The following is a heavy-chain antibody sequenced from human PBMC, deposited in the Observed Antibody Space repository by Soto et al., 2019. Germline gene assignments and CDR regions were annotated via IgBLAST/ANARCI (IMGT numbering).Heavy chain of an antibody. Sequence: PGESLKISCEGSGYTFTYYWIGWVRQMPGKGLEWMGVTYPFDSDTRYSPSFQGRVTISAVQPTNTAYLELSRLQASDTAIYYCGRHSGGATPGIDYWGQGTLVTVSS. CDR2: TYPFDSDT. J-gene: IGHJ4*01. D-gene: IGHD1-26*01. V-gene: IGHV5-51*01. CDR3: GRHSGGATPGIDY. CDR1: GYTFTYYW.